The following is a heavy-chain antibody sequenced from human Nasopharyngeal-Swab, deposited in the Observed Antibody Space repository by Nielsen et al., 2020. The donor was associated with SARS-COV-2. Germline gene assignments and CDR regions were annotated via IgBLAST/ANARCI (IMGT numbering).Heavy chain of an antibody. Sequence: ASVKVSCKASGYTFTGYYMHWVRQAPGQGLEWMGWISAYNGNTNYAQKLQGRVTMTTDTSTSTAYMELRSLRSDDTAVYYCASPVLSDAFDIWGQGTMVTVSS. V-gene: IGHV1-18*04. CDR2: ISAYNGNT. CDR3: ASPVLSDAFDI. D-gene: IGHD2-8*01. CDR1: GYTFTGYY. J-gene: IGHJ3*02.